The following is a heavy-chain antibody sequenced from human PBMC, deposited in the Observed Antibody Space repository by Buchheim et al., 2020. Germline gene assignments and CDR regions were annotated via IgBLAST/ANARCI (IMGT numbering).Heavy chain of an antibody. Sequence: QVQLVKSGGGVVQPGRSLRLSCAASGFTFSSYGMHWVRQAPGKGLEWVAVISYDGSNKYYADSVKGRFTISRDNSKNTLYLQMNSLRAEDTAAYYCAKDRSGLGAYYYGMDVWGQGTT. V-gene: IGHV3-30*18. CDR2: ISYDGSNK. CDR3: AKDRSGLGAYYYGMDV. D-gene: IGHD3-16*01. CDR1: GFTFSSYG. J-gene: IGHJ6*02.